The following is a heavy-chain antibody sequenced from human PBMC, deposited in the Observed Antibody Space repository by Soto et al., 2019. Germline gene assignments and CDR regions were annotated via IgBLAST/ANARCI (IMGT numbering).Heavy chain of an antibody. CDR2: IIPIFGTA. D-gene: IGHD3-22*01. CDR1: GGTFSGYA. J-gene: IGHJ6*02. CDR3: AKYYYDSSGYSAGYYYYGMDV. Sequence: QVQLVQSGAEVKKPGSSVKVSCKASGGTFSGYAISWVRQAPGQGLEWMGGIIPIFGTANYAQKFQGRVTITADESTSTAYMELSSLRSEDTAVYYCAKYYYDSSGYSAGYYYYGMDVWGQGTTVTVSS. V-gene: IGHV1-69*01.